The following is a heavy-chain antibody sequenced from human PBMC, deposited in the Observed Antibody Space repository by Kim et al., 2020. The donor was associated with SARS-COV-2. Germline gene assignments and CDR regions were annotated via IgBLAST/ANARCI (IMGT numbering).Heavy chain of an antibody. J-gene: IGHJ5*02. CDR3: ARVPSPVLEQQLVGWFDP. CDR2: IIPILGIA. CDR1: GGTFSSYA. D-gene: IGHD6-13*01. V-gene: IGHV1-69*04. Sequence: SVKVSCKASGGTFSSYAISWVRQAPGQGLEWMGRIIPILGIANYAQKFQGRVTITADKSTSTAYMELSSLRSEDTAVYYCARVPSPVLEQQLVGWFDPWGQGTLVTVSS.